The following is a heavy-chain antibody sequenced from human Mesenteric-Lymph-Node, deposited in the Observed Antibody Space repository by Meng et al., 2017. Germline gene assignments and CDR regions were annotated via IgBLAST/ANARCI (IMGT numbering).Heavy chain of an antibody. CDR1: GITFSDHY. CDR3: ASSYTISDWRSFDY. D-gene: IGHD6-19*01. Sequence: GGSLRLSCEASGITFSDHYMDWVRQAPGKGLEWVGRIRNKANRYTTEYAASVKGRFTISRDDSKNSLYLQMNSLKTEDTAVYYCASSYTISDWRSFDYWGQGTLVTVSS. CDR2: IRNKANRYTT. V-gene: IGHV3-72*01. J-gene: IGHJ4*01.